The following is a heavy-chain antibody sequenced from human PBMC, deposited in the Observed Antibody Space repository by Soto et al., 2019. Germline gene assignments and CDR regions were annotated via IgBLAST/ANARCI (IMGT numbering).Heavy chain of an antibody. V-gene: IGHV6-1*01. CDR1: GDSVSSDSAA. Sequence: PSQTLSLTCAISGDSVSSDSAAWNWIRQSPSRGLEWLGRTYYRSKWYNDYAVSVKSRITINPDTSKNQFSLQLNSVTPEDTAMYFCARDPVTGSEGWFDPWGQGTLVTVSS. CDR2: TYYRSKWYN. D-gene: IGHD1-20*01. CDR3: ARDPVTGSEGWFDP. J-gene: IGHJ5*02.